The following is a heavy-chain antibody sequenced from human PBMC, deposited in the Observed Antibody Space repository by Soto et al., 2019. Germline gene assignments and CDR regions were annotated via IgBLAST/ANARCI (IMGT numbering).Heavy chain of an antibody. CDR2: ISSSSTYI. Sequence: PGGSLRLSCEGSGFTFSRYSMNWVRQAPGKGLEWVASISSSSTYIYYGDSVKGRFTIARDNAKNSLYLQMDSLRDEDTALYYCASEYCTGNSCYSRIFDYWGQGT. V-gene: IGHV3-21*01. CDR3: ASEYCTGNSCYSRIFDY. J-gene: IGHJ4*02. D-gene: IGHD2-21*01. CDR1: GFTFSRYS.